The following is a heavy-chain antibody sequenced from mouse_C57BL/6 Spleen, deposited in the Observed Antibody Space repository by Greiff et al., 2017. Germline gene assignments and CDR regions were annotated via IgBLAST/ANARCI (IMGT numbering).Heavy chain of an antibody. CDR2: IDPSDSET. D-gene: IGHD2-3*01. J-gene: IGHJ3*01. CDR3: ARGDGSFAY. Sequence: QVQLQQSGAELVRPGSSVKLSCKASGYTFTSYCMHWVKQRPIQGLEWIGNIDPSDSETHYTQQFKYNSTLTGDKSSSTAYMQLSSLTAEDSAVYYCARGDGSFAYWGQGTRVTVSA. CDR1: GYTFTSYC. V-gene: IGHV1-52*01.